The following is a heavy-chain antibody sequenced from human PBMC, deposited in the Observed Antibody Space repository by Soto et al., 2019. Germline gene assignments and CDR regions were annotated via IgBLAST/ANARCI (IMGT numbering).Heavy chain of an antibody. D-gene: IGHD3-16*01. Sequence: QVQLQESGPGLVKPSQTLSLTCTVSGGSITSGGYYWHWIRQHPVQGLEWIGYIFHSGSTHYTPSLKSRLTMSADTSKNQLSLRLPSVTAADTAVYYCARGGASFTGPAGYWGQGTLVTVSS. V-gene: IGHV4-31*03. CDR3: ARGGASFTGPAGY. CDR2: IFHSGST. CDR1: GGSITSGGYY. J-gene: IGHJ4*02.